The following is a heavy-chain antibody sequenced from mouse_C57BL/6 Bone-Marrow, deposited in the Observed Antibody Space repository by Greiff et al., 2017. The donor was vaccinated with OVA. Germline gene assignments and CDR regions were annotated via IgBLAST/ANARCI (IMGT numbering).Heavy chain of an antibody. CDR2: IYPGDGDT. V-gene: IGHV1-82*01. CDR1: GYAFSSSW. J-gene: IGHJ1*03. Sequence: QVQLQQSGPELVKPGASVKISCKASGYAFSSSWMNWVKPRPGKGLEWIGRIYPGDGDTNYNGKFKGKATLTADKSSSTAYMQLSSLTSEDSAVYFCAKSPWYCDVWGTGTTVTVSS. CDR3: AKSPWYCDV.